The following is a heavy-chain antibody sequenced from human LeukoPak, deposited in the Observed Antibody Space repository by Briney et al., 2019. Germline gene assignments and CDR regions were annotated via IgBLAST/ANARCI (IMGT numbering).Heavy chain of an antibody. CDR2: ISYDGSNK. V-gene: IGHV3-30*18. CDR3: AKDQTKYYYDSSEDYFDY. D-gene: IGHD3-22*01. J-gene: IGHJ4*02. Sequence: PGGSLRLSCAASGFTFSSYGMHWVRQAPGKGLEWVAVISYDGSNKYYADSVKGRFTISRDNSKNTLYLQMNSLRAEDTAVYYCAKDQTKYYYDSSEDYFDYWGQGTLVTVSS. CDR1: GFTFSSYG.